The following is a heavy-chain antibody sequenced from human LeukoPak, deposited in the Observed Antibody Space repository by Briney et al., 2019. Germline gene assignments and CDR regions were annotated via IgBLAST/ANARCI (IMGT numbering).Heavy chain of an antibody. J-gene: IGHJ5*02. CDR2: IYTSGST. Sequence: TASETLSLTCTVSGGSLENYFWSWIRQPAGKGLEWIGRIYTSGSTNYNPSLKSRVTMSVDTSKNQFSLKLSSVTAADTAVYYCARVMVYAKSDWFDPWGQGTLVTASS. CDR1: GGSLENYF. D-gene: IGHD2-8*01. CDR3: ARVMVYAKSDWFDP. V-gene: IGHV4-4*07.